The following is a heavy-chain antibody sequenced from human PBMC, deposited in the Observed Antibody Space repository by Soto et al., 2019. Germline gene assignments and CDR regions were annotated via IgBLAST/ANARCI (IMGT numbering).Heavy chain of an antibody. D-gene: IGHD5-12*01. CDR3: ARRGGYDLFDY. J-gene: IGHJ4*02. CDR1: GGSISSSSFY. CDR2: IYYSGTT. Sequence: SETLSLTCTVSGGSISSSSFYWGWIRQPPGKGLEWIGTIYYSGTTYYNPSLKSRVTISADASKNQFSLNLRSVTAADTAVYYCARRGGYDLFDYWGQGTLVTVSS. V-gene: IGHV4-39*01.